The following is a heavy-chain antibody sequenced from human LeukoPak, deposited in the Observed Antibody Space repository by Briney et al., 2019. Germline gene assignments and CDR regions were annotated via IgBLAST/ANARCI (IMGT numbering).Heavy chain of an antibody. CDR2: IIPIFGTA. CDR3: ARSFSSGWSYYFDY. CDR1: GGTFSSYA. V-gene: IGHV1-69*13. J-gene: IGHJ4*02. D-gene: IGHD6-19*01. Sequence: ASVKVSCKASGGTFSSYAISWVRQAPGQGLEWMGGIIPIFGTANYAQKFQGRVTITADESTSTAYMELSSLRSEDTAVYYCARSFSSGWSYYFDYWGQGILVTVSS.